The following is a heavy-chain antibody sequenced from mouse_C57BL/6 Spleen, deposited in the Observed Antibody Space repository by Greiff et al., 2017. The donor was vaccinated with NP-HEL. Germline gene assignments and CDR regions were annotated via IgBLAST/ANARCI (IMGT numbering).Heavy chain of an antibody. CDR3: ARDSLYYGSSSYFDY. Sequence: EVKLVESGGGLVKPGGSLKLSCAASGFTFSSYAMSWVRQTPEKRLEWVATISDGGSYTYYPDNVKGRFTISRDNAKNNLYLQMSHLKSEDTAMYYCARDSLYYGSSSYFDYWGQGTTLTVSS. CDR1: GFTFSSYA. D-gene: IGHD1-1*01. V-gene: IGHV5-4*01. J-gene: IGHJ2*01. CDR2: ISDGGSYT.